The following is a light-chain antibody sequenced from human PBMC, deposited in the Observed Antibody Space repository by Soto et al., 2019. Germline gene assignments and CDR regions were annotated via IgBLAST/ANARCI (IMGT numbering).Light chain of an antibody. Sequence: QSVLTQPPSVSGAPGQRVTISCTGCSSNIGAGYDVHWYQQLPGTAPKLLIYGNSNRPSGVPDRFSGSKSGTSASLAITGLQAEDEADYYCQSYDSSLSGYNYVFGTGTKVTVL. CDR3: QSYDSSLSGYNYV. CDR1: SSNIGAGYD. J-gene: IGLJ1*01. V-gene: IGLV1-40*01. CDR2: GNS.